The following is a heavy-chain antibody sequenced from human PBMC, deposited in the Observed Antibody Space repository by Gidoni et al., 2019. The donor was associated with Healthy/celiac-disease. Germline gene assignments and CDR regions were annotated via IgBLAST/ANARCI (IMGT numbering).Heavy chain of an antibody. CDR3: ARVVSGWYATDY. V-gene: IGHV4-34*01. J-gene: IGHJ4*02. CDR2: INHSGST. Sequence: QVQLQQWGAGLLKPSETLSLTCAVYGGSFSGYYWSWIRQPPGKGLEWIGEINHSGSTNYNPSLKSRVTISVDTSKNQFSLKLSSVTAADTAVYYCARVVSGWYATDYWGQGTLVTVSS. D-gene: IGHD6-19*01. CDR1: GGSFSGYY.